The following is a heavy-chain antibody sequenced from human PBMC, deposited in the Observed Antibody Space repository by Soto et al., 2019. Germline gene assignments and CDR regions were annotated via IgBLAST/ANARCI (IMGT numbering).Heavy chain of an antibody. Sequence: GAVKVSCTAYCYTATREGISWGRQSPVQGRGWMGLISAYNGNTSCGQKLQGRVTMTTDTSTSTAYMELRSLRSAAPALYYSARQTYQKNDYWGPGTLVTVSS. J-gene: IGHJ4*02. CDR3: ARQTYQKNDY. D-gene: IGHD2-21*01. CDR1: CYTATREG. CDR2: ISAYNGNT. V-gene: IGHV1-18*01.